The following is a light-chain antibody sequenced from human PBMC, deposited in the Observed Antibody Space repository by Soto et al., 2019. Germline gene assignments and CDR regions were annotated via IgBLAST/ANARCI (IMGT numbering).Light chain of an antibody. CDR3: SSYTSSSTYA. Sequence: SVLTQPASGSGSPRQSITISCTGTSSDAGGYNYVSWYQQHPGNAPKLMTYEVSNRPSGVSNRFSGSKSGNTASLTISGLQAEDEADYYCSSYTSSSTYAFGTGTKVTV. CDR2: EVS. CDR1: SSDAGGYNY. J-gene: IGLJ1*01. V-gene: IGLV2-14*01.